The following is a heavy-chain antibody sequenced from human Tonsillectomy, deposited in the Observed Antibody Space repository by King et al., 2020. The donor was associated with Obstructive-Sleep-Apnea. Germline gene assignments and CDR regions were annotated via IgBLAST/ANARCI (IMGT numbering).Heavy chain of an antibody. V-gene: IGHV3-33*06. CDR1: GFTFSSYG. CDR2: IWDVGSNK. CDR3: AKAAGAYCGGDCYSVLFDY. D-gene: IGHD2-21*02. J-gene: IGHJ4*02. Sequence: VQLVESGGGVVQPGRSLRLSFAASGFTFSSYGMHWGRQAPGKGLGWGAVIWDVGSNKYYAKSVNVRFTISRDNSKNTLYLQMNSLRAEDTAVYYCAKAAGAYCGGDCYSVLFDYWGQGTLVTVSS.